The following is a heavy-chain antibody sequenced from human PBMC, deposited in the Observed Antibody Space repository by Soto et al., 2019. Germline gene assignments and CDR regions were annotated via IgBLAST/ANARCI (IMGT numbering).Heavy chain of an antibody. J-gene: IGHJ4*02. CDR2: IYYSGST. D-gene: IGHD6-13*01. CDR1: GGSISSYY. V-gene: IGHV4-59*01. CDR3: AGMAAGTIDY. Sequence: SETLSLTCTVSGGSISSYYWSWIRQPPGKGLEWIGYIYYSGSTNYNPSLKSRVTISVDTSKNQFSLKPSSVTAADTAVYYCAGMAAGTIDYWGQGTLVTVS.